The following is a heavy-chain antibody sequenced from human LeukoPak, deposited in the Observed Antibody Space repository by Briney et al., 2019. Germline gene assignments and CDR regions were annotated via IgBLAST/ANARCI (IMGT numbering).Heavy chain of an antibody. CDR2: IWYDGSNK. CDR1: GFTFSSYG. J-gene: IGHJ4*02. Sequence: GGSLRLSCAASGFTFSSYGMHWVRQAPGKGLEWVAVIWYDGSNKYYADSVKGRFTISRDNSKNTLYLQMNSLRAEDTAVYYCARGSLSWYYDSSGLIDYWGQGTLVTVSS. V-gene: IGHV3-33*01. D-gene: IGHD3-22*01. CDR3: ARGSLSWYYDSSGLIDY.